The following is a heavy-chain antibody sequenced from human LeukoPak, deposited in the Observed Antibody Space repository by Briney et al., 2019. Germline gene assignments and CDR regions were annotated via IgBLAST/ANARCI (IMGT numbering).Heavy chain of an antibody. D-gene: IGHD3-22*01. CDR2: INHSGST. CDR3: ARARHKTCYYDSSGYSLGY. V-gene: IGHV4-34*01. Sequence: KSSETLSLTCAVYGGSFSGYYWSWIRQPPGKGLEWIGEINHSGSTNYNPSLKSRVTISVDTSKNQFSLKLSSVTAADTAVYYCARARHKTCYYDSSGYSLGYWGQGTLVTVSS. J-gene: IGHJ4*02. CDR1: GGSFSGYY.